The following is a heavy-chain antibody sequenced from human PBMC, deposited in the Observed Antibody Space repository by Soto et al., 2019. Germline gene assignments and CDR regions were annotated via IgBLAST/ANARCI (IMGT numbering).Heavy chain of an antibody. D-gene: IGHD6-13*01. V-gene: IGHV6-1*01. J-gene: IGHJ5*02. CDR2: TYYRSKWYN. CDR1: GDSVSSNSAA. Sequence: SQTLSLTCAISGDSVSSNSAAWNWIRQSPSRGLEWLGRTYYRSKWYNDYAVSVKSRITINPDTSKNQFSLQLNSVTPEDTAVYYCARDEEGAGLAAAGGGNWFDPWGQGTLVTVSS. CDR3: ARDEEGAGLAAAGGGNWFDP.